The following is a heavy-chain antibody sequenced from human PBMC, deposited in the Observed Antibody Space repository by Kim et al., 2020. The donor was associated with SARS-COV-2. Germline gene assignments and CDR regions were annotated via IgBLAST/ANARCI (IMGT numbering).Heavy chain of an antibody. Sequence: SETLSLTCTVSGYSISSGYYWGWIRQPPGKGLEWIGSIYHSGSTYYNPSLKSRVTISVDTSKNQFSLKLSSVTAADTAVYYCARDADIVVDKRGWFDPWGQGTLVTVSS. J-gene: IGHJ5*02. D-gene: IGHD2-2*01. CDR2: IYHSGST. V-gene: IGHV4-38-2*02. CDR3: ARDADIVVDKRGWFDP. CDR1: GYSISSGYY.